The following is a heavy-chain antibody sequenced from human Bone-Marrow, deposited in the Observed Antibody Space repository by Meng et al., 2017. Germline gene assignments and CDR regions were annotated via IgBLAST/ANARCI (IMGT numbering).Heavy chain of an antibody. CDR1: GGTFSSYA. CDR3: ARDRTLMTTYYYDSSTLDP. D-gene: IGHD3-22*01. CDR2: IIPIFGTA. Sequence: SVKVSCKASGGTFSSYAISWVRQAPGQGLEWMGGIIPIFGTANYAQKFQGRVTITADESTSTAYMELSSLRSEDTAVYYCARDRTLMTTYYYDSSTLDPWGQGTLVTVSS. V-gene: IGHV1-69*13. J-gene: IGHJ5*02.